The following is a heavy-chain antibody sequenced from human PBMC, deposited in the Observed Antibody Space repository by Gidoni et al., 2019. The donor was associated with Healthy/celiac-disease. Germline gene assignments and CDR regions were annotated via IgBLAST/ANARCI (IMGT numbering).Heavy chain of an antibody. Sequence: EVQLVESGGGLVQSGRSLRLSYSASGFTLADYAMHRVLQATGKGVEWVSGISWNSGIIGYADSVKDRFTISRDNAKNSLYLQMNSLRAEDAALYYCAKDRRGAAADGTAFDIWSQGTMVTVSS. V-gene: IGHV3-9*01. CDR2: ISWNSGII. J-gene: IGHJ3*02. CDR1: GFTLADYA. CDR3: AKDRRGAAADGTAFDI. D-gene: IGHD6-13*01.